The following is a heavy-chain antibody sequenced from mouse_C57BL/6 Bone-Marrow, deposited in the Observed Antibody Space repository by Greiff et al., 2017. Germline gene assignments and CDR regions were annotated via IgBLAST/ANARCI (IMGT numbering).Heavy chain of an antibody. CDR1: GYAFSSSW. D-gene: IGHD1-1*01. CDR3: ARERVAGFDY. J-gene: IGHJ2*01. CDR2: IYPGDGDT. V-gene: IGHV1-82*01. Sequence: QVQLKESGPELVKPGASVKISCKASGYAFSSSWMNWVKQRPGQGLEWIGRIYPGDGDTNYNGKFKGKATLTADKSSSTAYMQRSSLPSEDSAVSVCARERVAGFDYWGQGTTLTVSS.